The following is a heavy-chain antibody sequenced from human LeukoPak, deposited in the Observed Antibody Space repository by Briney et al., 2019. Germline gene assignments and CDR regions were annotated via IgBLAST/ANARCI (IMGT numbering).Heavy chain of an antibody. Sequence: GGSLRLSCAVSGFTFSSYAMNWVRQAPGKGLEWVSIISGGGRNRYYADSVKGRFTISRDSSKNTLYVQMNSLRAEDTAVYYCARGGYYVLDYWGQGTLVTVSS. J-gene: IGHJ4*02. V-gene: IGHV3-23*01. CDR3: ARGGYYVLDY. CDR1: GFTFSSYA. D-gene: IGHD3-10*02. CDR2: ISGGGRNR.